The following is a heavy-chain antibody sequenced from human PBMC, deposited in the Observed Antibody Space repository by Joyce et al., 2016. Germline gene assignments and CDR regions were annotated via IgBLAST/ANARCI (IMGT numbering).Heavy chain of an antibody. V-gene: IGHV2-5*08. CDR2: IYGDDGK. CDR1: GFSLTTSGMT. J-gene: IGHJ3*01. CDR3: AQRPSSAFDV. Sequence: QLTLKESGPALLKPTQTLTLTCSFSGFSLTTSGMTVAWIRQPPGKGLEWLALIYGDDGKRYSPSLENRLTIVKDTTKNQVVLTLTNVDPADTATYYCAQRPSSAFDVWGQGTMVTVS. D-gene: IGHD1-7*01.